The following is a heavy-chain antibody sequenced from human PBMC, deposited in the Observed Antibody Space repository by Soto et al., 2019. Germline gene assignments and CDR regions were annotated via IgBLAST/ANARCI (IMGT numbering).Heavy chain of an antibody. CDR1: GYTFTSYD. V-gene: IGHV1-8*01. J-gene: IGHJ4*02. Sequence: ASVKVSCKASGYTFTSYDINWVRHATGQGLEWMGWMNPNSGNTGYAQKFQGRVTMTRNTSISTAYMELSSLRSEDTAVYYCARGELYCSGGSCYSHFDYWGQGTLVTVSS. CDR3: ARGELYCSGGSCYSHFDY. CDR2: MNPNSGNT. D-gene: IGHD2-15*01.